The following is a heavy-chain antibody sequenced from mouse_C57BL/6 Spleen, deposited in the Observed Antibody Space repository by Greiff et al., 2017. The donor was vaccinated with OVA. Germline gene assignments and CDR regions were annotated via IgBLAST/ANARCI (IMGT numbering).Heavy chain of an antibody. CDR2: INPNYGTT. CDR3: ARNYYGSSHWYCGV. V-gene: IGHV1-39*01. CDR1: GYSFTDYN. Sequence: EVQLQQSGPELVKPGASVKISCKASGYSFTDYNMNWVKQSNGQSLEWIGVINPNYGTTSYNQKFTGKATLTVAPSSRPAYMQLNSLTSEDSAVDYCARNYYGSSHWYCGVWGTGATVTVSS. J-gene: IGHJ1*03. D-gene: IGHD1-1*01.